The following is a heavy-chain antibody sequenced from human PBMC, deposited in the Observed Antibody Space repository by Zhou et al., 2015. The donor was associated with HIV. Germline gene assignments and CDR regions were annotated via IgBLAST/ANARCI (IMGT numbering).Heavy chain of an antibody. CDR3: ARPTQYSSGWKHWYFDL. D-gene: IGHD6-19*01. Sequence: HVQLVQSGAEMKKPGSSVKVSCKASGGTFSSYGISWVRQAPGQGLEWMGGIIPSSGTANYAQKFQGRVTITADESTSTAYMELSSLRSEDTAVYYCARPTQYSSGWKHWYFDLWGRGTLVTVSS. CDR1: GGTFSSYG. CDR2: IIPSSGTA. V-gene: IGHV1-69*12. J-gene: IGHJ2*01.